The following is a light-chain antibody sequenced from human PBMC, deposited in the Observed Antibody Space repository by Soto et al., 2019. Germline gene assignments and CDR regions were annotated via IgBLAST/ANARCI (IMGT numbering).Light chain of an antibody. CDR3: QQYGSSPPYT. CDR1: QSVSNNY. V-gene: IGKV3-20*01. CDR2: GSS. J-gene: IGKJ2*01. Sequence: EVVLTQSPGTLSLSPGERATLSCRASQSVSNNYFAWYQQKPCQAPRLLIFGSSDRATGIPDRFSGSGSGTEFTLTISRLEPEDFAVYYCQQYGSSPPYTFGQGTKLEIK.